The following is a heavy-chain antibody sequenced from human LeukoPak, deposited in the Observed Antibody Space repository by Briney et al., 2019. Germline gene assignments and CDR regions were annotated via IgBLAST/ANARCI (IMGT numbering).Heavy chain of an antibody. CDR1: GFTFSSYA. Sequence: GGSLRLSCAASGFTFSSYAMSWVRQAPGKGLEWVSAISGSGGSTYYADSVKGRFTISRDNSKNTLYLQMNSLRAEDTAVYYCARDWYNSLNYFDYWGQGSLVTVSS. D-gene: IGHD1-1*01. J-gene: IGHJ4*02. CDR2: ISGSGGST. CDR3: ARDWYNSLNYFDY. V-gene: IGHV3-23*01.